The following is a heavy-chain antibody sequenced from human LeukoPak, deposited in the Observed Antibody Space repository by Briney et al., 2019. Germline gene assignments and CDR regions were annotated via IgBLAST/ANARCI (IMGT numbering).Heavy chain of an antibody. Sequence: GKSLRLSCAASGFTLSNCSMLWVRQARCKGREWVAVISYDGSDKSYADSVKGRVTISRDNSKNTLYLLMNTLRAEDTAVYYCARVGGGSSWFGHFDYWGQGTLVTVSS. CDR3: ARVGGGSSWFGHFDY. CDR2: ISYDGSDK. D-gene: IGHD6-13*01. V-gene: IGHV3-30*04. CDR1: GFTLSNCS. J-gene: IGHJ4*02.